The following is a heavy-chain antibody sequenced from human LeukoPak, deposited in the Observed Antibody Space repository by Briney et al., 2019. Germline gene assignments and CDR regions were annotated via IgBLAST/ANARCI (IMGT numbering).Heavy chain of an antibody. CDR1: GLTFDHYV. CDR3: AKGTTMYAFDI. Sequence: GGSLRLSCAASGLTFDHYVMHWVRQAPGKGLEWVSLISGDGGSTYYADSVKGRLTISSDNSKNSLYLQMNSLTTEDTALYFCAKGTTMYAFDIWGQGTMVTVSS. D-gene: IGHD1-1*01. V-gene: IGHV3-43*02. CDR2: ISGDGGST. J-gene: IGHJ3*02.